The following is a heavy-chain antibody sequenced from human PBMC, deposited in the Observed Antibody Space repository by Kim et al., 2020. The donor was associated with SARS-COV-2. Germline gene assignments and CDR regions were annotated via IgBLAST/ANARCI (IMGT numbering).Heavy chain of an antibody. J-gene: IGHJ4*02. CDR2: IYHSGST. Sequence: SETLSLTCTVSGYSISSGYYWGWIRQPPGKGLEWIGIIYHSGSTYYNPSLKSRVTISVDTSKNQFSLKLSSVTAADTAVYYCARVGWNYDILTGYYPRPHFDYWGQGTLVTVSS. D-gene: IGHD3-9*01. CDR3: ARVGWNYDILTGYYPRPHFDY. CDR1: GYSISSGYY. V-gene: IGHV4-38-2*02.